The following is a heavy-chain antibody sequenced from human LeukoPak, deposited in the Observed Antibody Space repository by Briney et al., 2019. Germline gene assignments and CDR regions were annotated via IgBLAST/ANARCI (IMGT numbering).Heavy chain of an antibody. Sequence: GGSLRLSCAASGFTFSSYGMHWVRQAPGKGLEWVAVISYDGSNKYYADSVKGRFTISRDNSKNTLYLQMNSLRAEDTAVYYCAKSPHGPIVVVSYYFDYWGQGTLVTVSS. CDR2: ISYDGSNK. CDR1: GFTFSSYG. D-gene: IGHD3-22*01. J-gene: IGHJ4*02. CDR3: AKSPHGPIVVVSYYFDY. V-gene: IGHV3-30*18.